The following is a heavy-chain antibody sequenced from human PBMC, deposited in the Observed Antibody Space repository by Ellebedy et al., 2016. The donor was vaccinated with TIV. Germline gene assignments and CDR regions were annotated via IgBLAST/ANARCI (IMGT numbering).Heavy chain of an antibody. D-gene: IGHD1-26*01. V-gene: IGHV4-61*08. Sequence: SETLSLXCTVSGGSISSDDYYWSWIRQPPGKGLEWIGYIYYSGVTDYSPSLKSRVTMSVDTSKNQFSLKVESVTTADTAVYYCARNPAVGATTFDFWGQGNLVTVSS. CDR3: ARNPAVGATTFDF. CDR1: GGSISSDDYY. J-gene: IGHJ4*02. CDR2: IYYSGVT.